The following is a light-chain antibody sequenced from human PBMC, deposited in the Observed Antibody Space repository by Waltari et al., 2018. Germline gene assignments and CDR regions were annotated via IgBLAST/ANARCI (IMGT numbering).Light chain of an antibody. CDR2: EVS. V-gene: IGLV2-11*01. Sequence: QAALTQPDSVSGSPGQSVTISCTGTSSDIGGYNYVSWYQQHPGTAPQLMIYEVSKRAWAVSDRCSGSKAGNTASLTISGLQAEDEADYYCSSYAGSNTFIFGSGTRLTVL. J-gene: IGLJ1*01. CDR3: SSYAGSNTFI. CDR1: SSDIGGYNY.